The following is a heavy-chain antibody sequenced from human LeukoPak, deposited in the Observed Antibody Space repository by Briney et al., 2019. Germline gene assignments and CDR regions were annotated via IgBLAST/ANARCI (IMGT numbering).Heavy chain of an antibody. J-gene: IGHJ4*02. Sequence: GGSLRLSCAASGFTFSGSAMHWVRQASGKGLEWVGRIRSKVNNYATAYAASVKGRFTISRGESKNTLYLQMNSLKTEDTAVYYCTTDPRHYVWGSYPDYWGQGTLVTVSS. CDR1: GFTFSGSA. CDR2: IRSKVNNYAT. V-gene: IGHV3-73*01. D-gene: IGHD3-16*02. CDR3: TTDPRHYVWGSYPDY.